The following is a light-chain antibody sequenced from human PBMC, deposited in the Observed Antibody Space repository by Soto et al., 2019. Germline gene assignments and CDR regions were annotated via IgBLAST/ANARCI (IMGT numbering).Light chain of an antibody. CDR2: EVS. J-gene: IGLJ2*01. CDR1: NSDVGGHNY. Sequence: QSALTQPASVSGSPGQSITISCTGTNSDVGGHNYVSWYQQHPGIAPKLMISEVSNRPSGVSNRFSGSKSGNTASLTISGLQAEDEADYYCSSYTTSSTLVFGGGTKVTVL. CDR3: SSYTTSSTLV. V-gene: IGLV2-14*01.